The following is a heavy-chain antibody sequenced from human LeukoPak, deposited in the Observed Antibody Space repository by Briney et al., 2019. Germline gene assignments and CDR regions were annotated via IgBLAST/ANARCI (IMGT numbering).Heavy chain of an antibody. CDR2: IIPILGIA. CDR3: ARADGGRIDY. J-gene: IGHJ4*02. Sequence: SVKVSCKASGYTFTGYYVHWLRQAPGQGLEWMGRIIPILGIANYAQKFQGRVTITADKSTSTAYMELSSLRSEDTAVYYCARADGGRIDYWGQGTLVTVSS. D-gene: IGHD1-14*01. V-gene: IGHV1-69*04. CDR1: GYTFTGYY.